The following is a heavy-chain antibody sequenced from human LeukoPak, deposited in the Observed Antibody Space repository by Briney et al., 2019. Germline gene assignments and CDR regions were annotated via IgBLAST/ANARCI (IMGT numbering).Heavy chain of an antibody. CDR3: ARDRITIFGVALYYYYYYGMDV. D-gene: IGHD3-3*01. V-gene: IGHV3-30*04. J-gene: IGHJ6*02. Sequence: GGSLRLSCAASGFTFSSYAMHWVRQAPGKGLEWVAVISYDGSNKYYADSVKGRFTIPRDNSKNTLYLQMNSLRAEDTAVYYCARDRITIFGVALYYYYYYGMDVWGQGTTVTVSS. CDR2: ISYDGSNK. CDR1: GFTFSSYA.